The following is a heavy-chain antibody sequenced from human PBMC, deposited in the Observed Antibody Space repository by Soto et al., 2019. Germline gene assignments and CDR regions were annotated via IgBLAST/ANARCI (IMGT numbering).Heavy chain of an antibody. D-gene: IGHD3-10*01. CDR2: IIPIDATV. V-gene: IGHV1-69*12. Sequence: QVQLVQSGAEVKKPGSSVKVSCKASGGTFSNYALISWVRQAPGQGLEWMGGIIPIDATVNYAQKFQGRITITADESTTIVYMDLSSLRSEDTAMYYCARDLLGFGYTYGDVWGQGTTVTVSS. CDR3: ARDLLGFGYTYGDV. CDR1: GGTFSNYA. J-gene: IGHJ6*01.